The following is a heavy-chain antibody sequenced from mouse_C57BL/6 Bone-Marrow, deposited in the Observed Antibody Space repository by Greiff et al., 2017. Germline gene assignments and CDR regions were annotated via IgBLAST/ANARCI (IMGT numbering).Heavy chain of an antibody. Sequence: LEWLGVINPYNCGTSYNQKFKGKATLTVDKSSSTAYMELNSLTSEDSAVYYCASPDDWGQGTTLTVSS. J-gene: IGHJ2*01. V-gene: IGHV1-19*01. CDR3: ASPDD. CDR2: INPYNCGT.